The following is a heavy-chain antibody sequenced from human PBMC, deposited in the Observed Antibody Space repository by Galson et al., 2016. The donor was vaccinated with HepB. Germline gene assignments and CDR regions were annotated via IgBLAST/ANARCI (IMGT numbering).Heavy chain of an antibody. CDR3: AKWSDAAATY. Sequence: SLRLSCAGTGFTFSTSAMSWVRQAPGKRLEWVSAISGSGDTTYYADSVKGRFSISRDNSKNTLYLQMSSLTAEDTAVYYCAKWSDAAATYWGQGALVTVS. J-gene: IGHJ4*02. D-gene: IGHD6-13*01. CDR1: GFTFSTSA. CDR2: ISGSGDTT. V-gene: IGHV3-23*01.